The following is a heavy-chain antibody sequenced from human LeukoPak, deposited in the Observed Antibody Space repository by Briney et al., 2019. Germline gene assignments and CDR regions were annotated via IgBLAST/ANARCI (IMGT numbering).Heavy chain of an antibody. V-gene: IGHV3-66*01. D-gene: IGHD6-13*01. Sequence: GGSLRVSCGVYGFTVSANYMSWVRQAPGKGLEWVPIIYSGGNTYYADSVKDRFTISRVNSRNTVYLQMNNLRPEDTAVYYCARVGGAAAGRGYWYFDVWGRGTLVTVSS. J-gene: IGHJ2*01. CDR3: ARVGGAAAGRGYWYFDV. CDR1: GFTVSANY. CDR2: IYSGGNT.